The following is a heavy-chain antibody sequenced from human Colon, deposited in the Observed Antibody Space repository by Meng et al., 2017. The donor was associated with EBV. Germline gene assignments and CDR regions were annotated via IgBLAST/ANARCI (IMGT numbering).Heavy chain of an antibody. CDR3: APRKDYGAP. D-gene: IGHD4-17*01. V-gene: IGHV3-23*01. Sequence: AQLLGSGGGLVRPGGSLRLSSAASGFTFSSYAMSWVRQAPGKGLEWVSSISGSGGSTYYSDSVKGRFTISRDNSKNTLYLQMNSLRAEDTAVYYCAPRKDYGAPWGQGTLVTVSS. CDR1: GFTFSSYA. CDR2: ISGSGGST. J-gene: IGHJ5*02.